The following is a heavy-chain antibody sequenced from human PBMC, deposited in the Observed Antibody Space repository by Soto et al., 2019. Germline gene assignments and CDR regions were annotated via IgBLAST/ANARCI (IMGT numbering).Heavy chain of an antibody. Sequence: ASVNVSCKSSGYTFTGYYMHWVRQAPGQGLEWMGWINPNSGGTNYAQKFQGRVTMTRDTSISTAYMELSRLRSDDTAVYYCAVLNYDFWSGFLVPGNMDVWGQGTTVTVSS. CDR2: INPNSGGT. D-gene: IGHD3-3*01. CDR1: GYTFTGYY. J-gene: IGHJ6*02. V-gene: IGHV1-2*02. CDR3: AVLNYDFWSGFLVPGNMDV.